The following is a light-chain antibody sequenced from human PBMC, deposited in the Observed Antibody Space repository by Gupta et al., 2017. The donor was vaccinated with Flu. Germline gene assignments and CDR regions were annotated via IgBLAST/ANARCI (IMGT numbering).Light chain of an antibody. CDR3: AAWDDSLNGVV. J-gene: IGLJ2*01. V-gene: IGLV1-44*01. Sequence: QSLLTLPPSASGTPTPRFTISCSVSSSNIGSNTVNWYQQLPGTAPKLLIYSNNQRPSGVPDRFSGSKSGTSASLAISGLQSEDEADYYWAAWDDSLNGVVFGGGTKLTVL. CDR2: SNN. CDR1: SSNIGSNT.